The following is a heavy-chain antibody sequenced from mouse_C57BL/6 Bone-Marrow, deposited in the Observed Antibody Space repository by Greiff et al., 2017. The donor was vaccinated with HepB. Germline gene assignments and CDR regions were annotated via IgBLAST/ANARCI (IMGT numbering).Heavy chain of an antibody. CDR1: GYSITSGYY. D-gene: IGHD2-2*01. CDR3: AREGGGYRAWFAY. Sequence: EVKLVESGPGLVKPSQSLSLTCSVTGYSITSGYYWNWIRQFPGNKLEWMGYISYDGSNNYNPSLKNRISITRDTSKNQFFLKLNSVTTEDTATYYCAREGGGYRAWFAYWGQGTLVTVSA. CDR2: ISYDGSN. V-gene: IGHV3-6*01. J-gene: IGHJ3*01.